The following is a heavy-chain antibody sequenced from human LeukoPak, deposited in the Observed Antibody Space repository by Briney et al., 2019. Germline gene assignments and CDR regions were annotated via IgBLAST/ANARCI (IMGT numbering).Heavy chain of an antibody. J-gene: IGHJ4*02. CDR3: ARGGYGDYEGIFDY. V-gene: IGHV3-74*01. CDR1: GSTFSSHS. Sequence: GGSLRLSCAASGSTFSSHSMTWVRQAPGKGLVWVSRINSDGSSTSYADSVKGRFTISRDNAKNTLYLQMNSLRAEDTAVYYCARGGYGDYEGIFDYWGQGTLVTVSS. D-gene: IGHD4-17*01. CDR2: INSDGSST.